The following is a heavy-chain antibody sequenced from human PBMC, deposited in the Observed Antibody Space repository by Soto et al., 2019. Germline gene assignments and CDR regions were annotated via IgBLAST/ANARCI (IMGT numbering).Heavy chain of an antibody. CDR3: ARSPLGSEYRQYFYSDV. CDR1: GGSISSHH. D-gene: IGHD2-15*01. V-gene: IGHV4-59*11. Sequence: QVQLQESGPGLVKPSETLSLTCSVSGGSISSHHWTWIRQPPGKGLEWIGYISFSGSTNYISSLRSSDTMLVDTSKNQSSLRLSSVTAADTAVYFFARSPLGSEYRQYFYSDVWGKGTTVTVSS. CDR2: ISFSGST. J-gene: IGHJ6*03.